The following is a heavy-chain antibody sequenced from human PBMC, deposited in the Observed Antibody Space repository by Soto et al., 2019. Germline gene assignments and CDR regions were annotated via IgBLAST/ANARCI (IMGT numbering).Heavy chain of an antibody. CDR1: GYTFTSYD. V-gene: IGHV1-8*01. J-gene: IGHJ4*02. D-gene: IGHD3-22*01. CDR3: AVLAPYDSSGWDY. Sequence: ASVKVSCKASGYTFTSYDINWVRQATGQGLEWMGWMNPNSGNTNYAQKFQERVTITRDMSTSTAYMELSSLRSEDTAVYYCAVLAPYDSSGWDYWGQGTLVTVSS. CDR2: MNPNSGNT.